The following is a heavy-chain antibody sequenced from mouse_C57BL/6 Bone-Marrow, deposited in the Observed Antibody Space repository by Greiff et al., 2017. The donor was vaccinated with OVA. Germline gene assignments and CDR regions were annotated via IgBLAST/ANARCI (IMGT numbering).Heavy chain of an antibody. V-gene: IGHV1-7*01. J-gene: IGHJ1*03. Sequence: VQMQQSGAELAKPGASVKLSCKASGYTFTSYWMHWVKQRPGQGLEWIGYINPSSGYTKYNQKFKDKATLTADKSSSTAYMQLSSLTYEDSAVYYCERLLWLRRWYFDVWGTGTTVTVSS. CDR1: GYTFTSYW. CDR2: INPSSGYT. CDR3: ERLLWLRRWYFDV. D-gene: IGHD2-2*01.